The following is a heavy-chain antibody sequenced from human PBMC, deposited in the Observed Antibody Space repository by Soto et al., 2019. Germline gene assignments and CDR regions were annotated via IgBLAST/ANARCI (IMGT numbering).Heavy chain of an antibody. CDR1: GYSFTSYW. Sequence: PGESLKISCKGSGYSFTSYWIGWVRQMPGKGLEWMGIIYPGDSDTRYSPSFQGQVTISADKSISTAYLQWSSLKASDTAMYYCARSPGLRYFDWALGFDPWGQGTLVTVSS. D-gene: IGHD3-9*01. CDR3: ARSPGLRYFDWALGFDP. V-gene: IGHV5-51*01. CDR2: IYPGDSDT. J-gene: IGHJ5*02.